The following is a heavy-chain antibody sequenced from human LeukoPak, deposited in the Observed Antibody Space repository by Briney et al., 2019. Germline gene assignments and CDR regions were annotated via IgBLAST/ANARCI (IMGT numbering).Heavy chain of an antibody. J-gene: IGHJ4*02. CDR3: AREGRSSTPGY. D-gene: IGHD2-15*01. CDR2: IPASGNT. CDR1: GGSISNSY. V-gene: IGHV4-4*07. Sequence: SETLSLTCTVSGGSISNSYWCWVRQPAGKGPEWIGRIPASGNTDYNPSLKGRVTMSVDTSKNQFSLRLTSVTAADTAVYYCAREGRSSTPGYWGQGTLVTVSS.